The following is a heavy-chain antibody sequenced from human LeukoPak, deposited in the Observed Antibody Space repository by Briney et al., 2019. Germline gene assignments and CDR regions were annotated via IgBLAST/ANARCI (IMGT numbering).Heavy chain of an antibody. CDR2: IWYDGSNK. J-gene: IGHJ1*01. CDR1: GFTFSSYG. CDR3: AKGDSSGYYTYFQH. D-gene: IGHD3-22*01. V-gene: IGHV3-33*06. Sequence: GGSLRLSCAASGFTFSSYGMHWVRQAPGKGLEWVTVIWYDGSNKYYADSVKGRFTISRDNSKNTLYLQMNSLRAEDTAVYYCAKGDSSGYYTYFQHWGQGTLVTVSS.